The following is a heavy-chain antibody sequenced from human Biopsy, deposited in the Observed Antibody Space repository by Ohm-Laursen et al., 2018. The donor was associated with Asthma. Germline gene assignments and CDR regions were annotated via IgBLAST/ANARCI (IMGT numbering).Heavy chain of an antibody. CDR1: GFVFSQCG. CDR2: VSSDGHNK. Sequence: SLRLSCAASGFVFSQCGMHWVRQGPGKGLEWVALVSSDGHNKYYEDSVKGRFTIARDNSRNRLYLQINRLTVEDSAVYFFDRQSGQDYGDSSGFDIWGQGTKVAVS. D-gene: IGHD3-22*01. CDR3: DRQSGQDYGDSSGFDI. J-gene: IGHJ3*02. V-gene: IGHV3-30*03.